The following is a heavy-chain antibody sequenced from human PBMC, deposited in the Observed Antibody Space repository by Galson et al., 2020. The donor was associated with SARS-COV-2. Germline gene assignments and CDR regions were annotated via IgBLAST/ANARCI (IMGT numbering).Heavy chain of an antibody. V-gene: IGHV4-4*07. CDR3: ARDQFGWLQLQGYFDY. CDR2: IYTSGST. D-gene: IGHD5-12*01. Sequence: SETLSLTCTVSGVSISSYYWSWIRQPAGKGLEWIGRIYTSGSTNYNPSLKSRVTMSVDTSKNQFSLKLSSVTAADTAVYYCARDQFGWLQLQGYFDYWGQGTLVTVSS. CDR1: GVSISSYY. J-gene: IGHJ4*02.